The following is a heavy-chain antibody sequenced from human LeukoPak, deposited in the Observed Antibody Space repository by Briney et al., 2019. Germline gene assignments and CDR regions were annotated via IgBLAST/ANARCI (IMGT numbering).Heavy chain of an antibody. D-gene: IGHD6-13*01. CDR1: GYTLTELS. V-gene: IGHV1-24*01. CDR2: FDPEDGET. J-gene: IGHJ4*02. CDR3: ATDQGRGAAAGLFDY. Sequence: ASVKVSCKVSGYTLTELSMHWVRQAPGKGLEWMGGFDPEDGETIYAQKFQGRVTMTEDTSTDTAYMELSSLRPEDTAVYYCATDQGRGAAAGLFDYWGQGTLVTVSS.